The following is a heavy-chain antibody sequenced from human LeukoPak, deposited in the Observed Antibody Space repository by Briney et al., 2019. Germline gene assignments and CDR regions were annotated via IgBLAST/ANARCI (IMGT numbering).Heavy chain of an antibody. J-gene: IGHJ4*02. CDR3: ARVGYNSGWYEY. V-gene: IGHV3-33*08. CDR1: GFTFSTYG. CDR2: IWKDGTNI. D-gene: IGHD6-19*01. Sequence: GGSLRLSCAASGFTFSTYGMHWVRQAPGKGLEWVAGIWKDGTNIHYADSVKGRFTISRDNSKNTLYLQMNSLRAEDTAVYYCARVGYNSGWYEYWGQGTLVTVSS.